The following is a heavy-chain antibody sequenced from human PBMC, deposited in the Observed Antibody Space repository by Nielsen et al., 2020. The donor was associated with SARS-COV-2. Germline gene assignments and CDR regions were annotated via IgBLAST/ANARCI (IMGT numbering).Heavy chain of an antibody. CDR2: ISGSGGST. D-gene: IGHD6-19*01. CDR1: GFTFSSYA. J-gene: IGHJ4*02. CDR3: ASTGGIAVAANFDY. V-gene: IGHV3-23*01. Sequence: GESLKISCAASGFTFSSYAMSWVRQAPGKGLEWVSAISGSGGSTYYADSVKGRFTISRDNSKNTLYLQMNSLRAEDTAVYYCASTGGIAVAANFDYWGQGTLVTVSS.